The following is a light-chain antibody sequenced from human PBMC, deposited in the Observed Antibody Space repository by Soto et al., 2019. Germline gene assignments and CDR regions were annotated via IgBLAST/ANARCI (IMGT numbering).Light chain of an antibody. Sequence: DIQMTQSPSTLSASVGDRVTITCRASQSIDIWLAWYQQKPGKAPKLLIYEASSLESGVPSRFSGSGAGTEFTLTISSLQPDDFATYYCQQYDHHFGQGTKLEIK. CDR2: EAS. CDR3: QQYDHH. V-gene: IGKV1-5*01. J-gene: IGKJ2*01. CDR1: QSIDIW.